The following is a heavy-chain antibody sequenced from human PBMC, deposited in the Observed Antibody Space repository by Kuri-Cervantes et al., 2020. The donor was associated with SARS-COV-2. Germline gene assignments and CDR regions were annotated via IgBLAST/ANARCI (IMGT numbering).Heavy chain of an antibody. V-gene: IGHV3-30*04. J-gene: IGHJ4*02. CDR3: ARDTAARYFDY. CDR2: ISYDGSNK. D-gene: IGHD6-6*01. Sequence: GESLKISCAASGFTLSSYAMHWVRQAPGKGLEWVAVISYDGSNKYYADSVKGRFTISRDNSKNTLYLQMNSLRAEDTAVYYCARDTAARYFDYWGQGTLVTVSS. CDR1: GFTLSSYA.